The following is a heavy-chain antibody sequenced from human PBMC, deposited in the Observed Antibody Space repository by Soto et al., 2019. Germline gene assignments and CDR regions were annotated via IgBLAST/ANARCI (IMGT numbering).Heavy chain of an antibody. CDR2: FYTSGNT. Sequence: SETLSLTCTVSGGSVSSYYWSWIRQPAGKGLEWIGHFYTSGNTNYNPSLKSRVTMSLDTSKNQFSLKLSSVTAADTAVYFCASDSTGWFDPWGQGTLVTVSS. D-gene: IGHD7-27*01. CDR3: ASDSTGWFDP. J-gene: IGHJ5*02. V-gene: IGHV4-4*07. CDR1: GGSVSSYY.